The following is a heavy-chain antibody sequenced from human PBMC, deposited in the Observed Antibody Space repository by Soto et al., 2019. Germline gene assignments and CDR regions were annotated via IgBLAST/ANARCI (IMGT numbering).Heavy chain of an antibody. D-gene: IGHD2-2*01. CDR3: ARLIGSSSWFDL. CDR1: GYSLTTNW. V-gene: IGHV5-51*01. J-gene: IGHJ5*02. Sequence: PGESLKISCKVSGYSLTTNWIAWVRQRPGKGLEWMGSIFPDDSDTRYSPSFQGQVTISVDKAVTTAYLQWSSLKASDSAMYYCARLIGSSSWFDLWGQGALVTVSS. CDR2: IFPDDSDT.